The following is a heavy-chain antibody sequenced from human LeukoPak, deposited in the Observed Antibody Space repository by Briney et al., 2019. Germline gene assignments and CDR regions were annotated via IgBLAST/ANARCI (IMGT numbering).Heavy chain of an antibody. Sequence: GESLKISCKGSGYSFTSYWIGWVRQMPGKGLEWMGIIYPGDSDTRYSPSFQGQVTISADKSISTAYLQWSSLKASDTAMYYCARHGYSSGWYEGYFDYWGQEPWSPSPQ. J-gene: IGHJ4*01. D-gene: IGHD6-19*01. CDR2: IYPGDSDT. V-gene: IGHV5-51*01. CDR3: ARHGYSSGWYEGYFDY. CDR1: GYSFTSYW.